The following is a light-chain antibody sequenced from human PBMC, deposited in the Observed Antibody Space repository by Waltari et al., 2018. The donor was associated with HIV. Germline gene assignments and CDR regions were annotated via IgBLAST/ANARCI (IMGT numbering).Light chain of an antibody. Sequence: ENELTQSPGPLPFSQGARATHSGRASQSVSSSYLAWYQQKPGQAPRLLIYGASSRATGIPDRFSGSGSGTDFTLTISRLEPEDFAVYYCQLYGSSPGLTFGGGTKVEIK. J-gene: IGKJ4*01. V-gene: IGKV3-20*01. CDR1: QSVSSSY. CDR3: QLYGSSPGLT. CDR2: GAS.